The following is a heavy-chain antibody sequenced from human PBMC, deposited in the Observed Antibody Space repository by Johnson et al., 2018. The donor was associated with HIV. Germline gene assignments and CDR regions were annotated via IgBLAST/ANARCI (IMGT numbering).Heavy chain of an antibody. J-gene: IGHJ3*02. V-gene: IGHV3-7*01. CDR2: IKQDGSEK. CDR1: GFTFSNYG. D-gene: IGHD3-3*01. Sequence: VQLVESGGGVVQPGRSLRLSCAASGFTFSNYGLHWVHQAPGKGLEWVANIKQDGSEKYYVDSVKGRFTISRDNAKNSLYLQMNSLRAADTAVYYCATFSSGIWGQGTMVTVSS. CDR3: ATFSSGI.